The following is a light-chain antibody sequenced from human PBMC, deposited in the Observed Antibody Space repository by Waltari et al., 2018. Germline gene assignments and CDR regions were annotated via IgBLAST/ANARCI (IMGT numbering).Light chain of an antibody. Sequence: DIQMTQSPSSLSASIGDRVTITCRASENIGSYLNWYQQRTGEAPKLRIYATSTLQTEVPSRFSGSGSRTDFTLTISSLQPEDFATYYCQHTFETPYSFGQGTKLESK. J-gene: IGKJ2*01. V-gene: IGKV1-39*01. CDR1: ENIGSY. CDR3: QHTFETPYS. CDR2: ATS.